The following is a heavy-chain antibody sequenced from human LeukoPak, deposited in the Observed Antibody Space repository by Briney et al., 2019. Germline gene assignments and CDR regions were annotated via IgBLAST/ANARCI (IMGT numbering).Heavy chain of an antibody. V-gene: IGHV1-2*02. CDR1: GSTFSDHH. Sequence: ASVKVSCKASGSTFSDHHINWARQASGQGPEWMGWINTKSGDAKYNQAFQGRVTITRDTSISTAYMELNRLRSDDTAMYYCARGEYSNGYPYRLDSWGQGTLVTVSS. CDR3: ARGEYSNGYPYRLDS. J-gene: IGHJ4*02. D-gene: IGHD3-16*01. CDR2: INTKSGDA.